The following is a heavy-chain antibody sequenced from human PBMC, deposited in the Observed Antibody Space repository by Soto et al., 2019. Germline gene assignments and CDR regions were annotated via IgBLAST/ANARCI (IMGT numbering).Heavy chain of an antibody. Sequence: QLQLQESGPGLVKPSETLSLTCTVSGGSISSSSYYWGWIRQPPGKGLEWIGSIYYSGSTYYNPSLKSRVTISVATSKNQFSLKLSSVTAADTAVYYCARHGGRVRGYDIGLGPSPIMYFDYWGQGTLVTVSS. D-gene: IGHD5-12*01. CDR1: GGSISSSSYY. CDR3: ARHGGRVRGYDIGLGPSPIMYFDY. V-gene: IGHV4-39*01. CDR2: IYYSGST. J-gene: IGHJ4*02.